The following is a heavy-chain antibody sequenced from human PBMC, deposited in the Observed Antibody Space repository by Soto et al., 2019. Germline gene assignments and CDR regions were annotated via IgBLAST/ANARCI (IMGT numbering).Heavy chain of an antibody. Sequence: QVQLMQSGAEVKKPGSSVKVSCKASGGTFSTSAITWVRQAPGEGLEWVGGIMPVFATPDYAQKFQGRVTISADESTTTAYLELTSLTTADTAVYYCARDKDRQQLGGNYYYILDVWGQATAITVSS. CDR3: ARDKDRQQLGGNYYYILDV. CDR2: IMPVFATP. CDR1: GGTFSTSA. J-gene: IGHJ6*02. V-gene: IGHV1-69*12. D-gene: IGHD3-3*02.